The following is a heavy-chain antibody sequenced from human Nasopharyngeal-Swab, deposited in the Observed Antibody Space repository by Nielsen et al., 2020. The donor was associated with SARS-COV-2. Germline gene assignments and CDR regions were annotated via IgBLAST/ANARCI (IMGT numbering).Heavy chain of an antibody. CDR2: ISGSGSTI. D-gene: IGHD3-22*01. V-gene: IGHV3-11*01. CDR1: GFSFSDFY. Sequence: GGSLRLSCAASGFSFSDFYMSWNRQAPGPGLGGVSYISGSGSTIYYANSVKGRFTMSRDNAKNSVYLQMNSLRAEDTAVYYCARDDSSGYYGYWGQGTLVTVSS. J-gene: IGHJ4*02. CDR3: ARDDSSGYYGY.